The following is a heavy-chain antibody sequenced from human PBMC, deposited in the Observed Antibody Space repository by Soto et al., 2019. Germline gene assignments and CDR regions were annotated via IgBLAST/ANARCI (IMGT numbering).Heavy chain of an antibody. J-gene: IGHJ6*02. Sequence: TSETLSLTCTVSGGSISSDGYYWSWIRQHPGKGLEWIGYIYYSGSTYYNPSLKSRVTISVDTSKNQFSLKLSSVTAADTAVYYCARDRVELGRYYYYYYGMDVWGQGTTVTVSS. CDR2: IYYSGST. CDR1: GGSISSDGYY. D-gene: IGHD1-26*01. CDR3: ARDRVELGRYYYYYYGMDV. V-gene: IGHV4-31*03.